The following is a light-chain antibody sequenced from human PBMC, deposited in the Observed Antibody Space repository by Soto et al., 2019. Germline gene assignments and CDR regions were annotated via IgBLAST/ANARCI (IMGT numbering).Light chain of an antibody. CDR2: GAS. Sequence: EIVLTESPGSLSLSSGSRVPVASRRSPSVRSSYLSWYQQKPAQAPRIXXYGASSSATGSPDRFCGSRSWADLALTISRLDKEDYAVYYYQQYGNSPPTTFGQGTRLDI. J-gene: IGKJ5*01. CDR1: PSVRSSY. CDR3: QQYGNSPPTT. V-gene: IGKV3-20*01.